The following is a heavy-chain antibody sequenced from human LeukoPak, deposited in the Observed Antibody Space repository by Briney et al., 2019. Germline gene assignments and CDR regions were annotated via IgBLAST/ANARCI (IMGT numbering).Heavy chain of an antibody. Sequence: PSETLSLTCAVYGGSFSGYYWSWIRQPPGKGLEWIGEINHSGSTNYNPSLKSRVTISVDTSKNQFSLKVSSVTAADTAVYYCARGFSPGLTFDPWGQGTLVTVSS. CDR1: GGSFSGYY. D-gene: IGHD3-9*01. V-gene: IGHV4-34*01. CDR3: ARGFSPGLTFDP. CDR2: INHSGST. J-gene: IGHJ5*02.